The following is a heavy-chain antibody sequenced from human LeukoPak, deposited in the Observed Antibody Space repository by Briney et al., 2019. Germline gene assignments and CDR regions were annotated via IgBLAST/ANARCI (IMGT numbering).Heavy chain of an antibody. V-gene: IGHV4-38-2*01. J-gene: IGHJ6*03. CDR2: IYHSGST. D-gene: IGHD2-2*01. Sequence: SETLSLTCAVSGYSISSGYYWGWIRQPPGKGLEWIGSIYHSGSTYYNPSLKSRVTISVDTSKNQFSLKLSSVTAADTAVYYCARVIRDIVVVPAAMDYYYYYYMDVWGKGTTVTVSS. CDR3: ARVIRDIVVVPAAMDYYYYYYMDV. CDR1: GYSISSGYY.